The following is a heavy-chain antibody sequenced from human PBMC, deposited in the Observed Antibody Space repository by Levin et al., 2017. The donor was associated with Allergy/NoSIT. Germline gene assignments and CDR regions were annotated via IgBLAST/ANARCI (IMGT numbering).Heavy chain of an antibody. CDR1: GFTFDDYG. Sequence: PGGSLRLSCAASGFTFDDYGMSWVRQAPGKGLEWVSGINWNGGSTGYADSVKGRLTLSRDNAKTSLYLQMNSLRAEDTALYHCARHRFTMNIHDGFDIWGQGTMVIVSS. D-gene: IGHD2/OR15-2a*01. CDR2: INWNGGST. J-gene: IGHJ3*02. V-gene: IGHV3-20*01. CDR3: ARHRFTMNIHDGFDI.